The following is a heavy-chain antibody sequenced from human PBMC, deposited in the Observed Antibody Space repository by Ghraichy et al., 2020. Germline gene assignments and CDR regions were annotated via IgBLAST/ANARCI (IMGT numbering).Heavy chain of an antibody. CDR3: ATDQGAVAGDYYYYGMDV. CDR2: FDPEDGET. J-gene: IGHJ6*02. V-gene: IGHV1-24*01. CDR1: GYTLTELS. D-gene: IGHD6-19*01. Sequence: ASVKVSCKVSGYTLTELSMHWVRQAPGKGLEWMGGFDPEDGETIYAQKFQGRVTMTEDTSTDTAYMELSSLRSEDTAVYYCATDQGAVAGDYYYYGMDVWGQGTTVTVSS.